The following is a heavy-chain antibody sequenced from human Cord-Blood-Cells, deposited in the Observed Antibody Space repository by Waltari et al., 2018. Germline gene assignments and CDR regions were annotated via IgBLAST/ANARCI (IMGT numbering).Heavy chain of an antibody. Sequence: EVQLVESGGGLVQPGGSLRLSCAASGYTFRDHYMAWVGQAPGKGLEWVGRTRNKANSYTTEYAASVKGRFTISRDDSKNSLYLQMNSLKTEDTAVYYCARDGSGSYYFDYWGQGTLVTVSS. V-gene: IGHV3-72*01. CDR1: GYTFRDHY. CDR3: ARDGSGSYYFDY. D-gene: IGHD1-26*01. CDR2: TRNKANSYTT. J-gene: IGHJ4*02.